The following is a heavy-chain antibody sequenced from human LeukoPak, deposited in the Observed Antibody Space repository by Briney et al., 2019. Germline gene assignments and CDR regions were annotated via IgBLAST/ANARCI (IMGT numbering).Heavy chain of an antibody. D-gene: IGHD1-1*01. CDR2: ITPILGIA. CDR1: GGTFSSYA. CDR3: AKSTTGTTDPLDY. J-gene: IGHJ4*02. Sequence: SVTVSCKASGGTFSSYAISWVRQAPGQGLEWMGRITPILGIANYAQKFQGRVTITADKSTSTAYMELSSLRSEDTAVYYCAKSTTGTTDPLDYWGQGTLVTVSS. V-gene: IGHV1-69*04.